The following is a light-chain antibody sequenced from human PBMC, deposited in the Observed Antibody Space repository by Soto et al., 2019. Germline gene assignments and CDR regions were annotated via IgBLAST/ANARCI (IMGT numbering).Light chain of an antibody. CDR1: QSLSGSW. J-gene: IGKJ5*01. Sequence: EIVLTQSPGTLSLSPGERVTISCRASQSLSGSWLAWYQQKPGQAPRFLIYSASNRAAGIPDRFSGGGSGTDFALTTNRLEPEDFAVYYCPQYGTSPITFGQGTRLEIK. V-gene: IGKV3-20*01. CDR2: SAS. CDR3: PQYGTSPIT.